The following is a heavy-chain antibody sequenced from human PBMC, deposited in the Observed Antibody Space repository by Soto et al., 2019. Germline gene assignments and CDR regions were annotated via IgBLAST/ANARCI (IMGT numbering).Heavy chain of an antibody. CDR1: RVSFDGYD. D-gene: IGHD3-3*01. V-gene: IGHV4-34*01. Sequence: SGNVSLTCAVYRVSFDGYDWSWIRQSPGKGLEWIGEIHHSGSTKYNPSLKSRVSLSVDTSTKQFSLKPTSVTAADRGVYYCARGVDSWSGYLFWGQGTPVTVS. J-gene: IGHJ4*02. CDR2: IHHSGST. CDR3: ARGVDSWSGYLF.